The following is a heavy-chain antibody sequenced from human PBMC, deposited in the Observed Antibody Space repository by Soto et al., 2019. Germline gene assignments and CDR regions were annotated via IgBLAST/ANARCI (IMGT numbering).Heavy chain of an antibody. CDR3: AREVTGRYCSSTSCYGMDV. J-gene: IGHJ6*02. Sequence: SETLSLTCAVSGGSISSGGYSWSWIRQPPGKGLEWIGYIYHSGSTYYNPSLKSRVTISVDRSKNQFSLKLSSATAADTAVYYCAREVTGRYCSSTSCYGMDVWGQGTTVTVSS. CDR2: IYHSGST. V-gene: IGHV4-30-2*01. CDR1: GGSISSGGYS. D-gene: IGHD2-2*01.